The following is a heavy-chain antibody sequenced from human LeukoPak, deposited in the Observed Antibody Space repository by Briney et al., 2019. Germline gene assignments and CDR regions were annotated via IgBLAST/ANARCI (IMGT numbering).Heavy chain of an antibody. CDR2: IYTCGST. CDR1: AGSISSYY. J-gene: IGHJ5*02. V-gene: IGHV4-4*07. CDR3: ASSGWYGNWFDP. Sequence: SETLSLTCTVSAGSISSYYWSWIRQPAGKGLEWIGRIYTCGSTNYNPSLKSRVTMSVDTSKNQFSLKLSSVTAADTAVYYCASSGWYGNWFDPWGQGTLVTVSS. D-gene: IGHD6-19*01.